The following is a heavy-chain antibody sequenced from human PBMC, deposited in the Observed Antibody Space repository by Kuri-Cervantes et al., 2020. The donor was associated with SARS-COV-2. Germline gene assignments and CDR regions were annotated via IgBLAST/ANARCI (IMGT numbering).Heavy chain of an antibody. V-gene: IGHV3-23*01. Sequence: GESLKISCAASGFTFSSFAMSWVRQAPGKGLEWVSSISDSGVGTYYADSVKGRFTISRDNSKNTLYLQMNSLRAEDSALYYCAKVGLSFDYWGQGTLVTVSS. CDR1: GFTFSSFA. CDR3: AKVGLSFDY. CDR2: ISDSGVGT. D-gene: IGHD2/OR15-2a*01. J-gene: IGHJ4*02.